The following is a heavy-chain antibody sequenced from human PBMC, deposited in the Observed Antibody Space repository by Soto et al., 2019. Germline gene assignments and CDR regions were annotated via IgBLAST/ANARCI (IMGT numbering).Heavy chain of an antibody. D-gene: IGHD2-2*01. CDR1: GFTFSDYY. Sequence: QVQLVESGGGLVKPGGSLRLSCAASGFTFSDYYMSWIRQAPGKGLEWVSYISSSSSYTNYAASVKGRLTISSDNAKNSLYLQMNSLRAEDTAVYYCARRSRYCSRTSCDHPFDYWGQGTLVTVSS. CDR3: ARRSRYCSRTSCDHPFDY. CDR2: ISSSSSYT. V-gene: IGHV3-11*05. J-gene: IGHJ4*02.